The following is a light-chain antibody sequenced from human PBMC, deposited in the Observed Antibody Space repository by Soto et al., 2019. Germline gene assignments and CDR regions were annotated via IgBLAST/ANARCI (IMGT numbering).Light chain of an antibody. V-gene: IGKV3-15*01. CDR1: PSVNSN. CDR3: QQYNDWPMYT. Sequence: EVVMTQSPATLSVSPGERATLSCRASPSVNSNLAWYQQKPGQAPRLLIYDASTRAPGIPARFSGSGSGTEFTLTISSLQSEDFAVYYCQQYNDWPMYTFGQGTKLEIK. J-gene: IGKJ2*01. CDR2: DAS.